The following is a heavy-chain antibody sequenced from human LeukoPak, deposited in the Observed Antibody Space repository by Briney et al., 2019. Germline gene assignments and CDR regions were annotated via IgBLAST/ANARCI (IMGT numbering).Heavy chain of an antibody. V-gene: IGHV4-34*01. CDR3: ARVPYCSGGSCFLKPMDV. CDR1: GGSFSGHY. CDR2: INHSGSN. D-gene: IGHD2-15*01. Sequence: SETLSLTCAVYGGSFSGHYWSWIRQPPGKGLEWIGEINHSGSNNYNPSLKSRVTISVDTSKNQFSLKLSSVTAADTAVYYCARVPYCSGGSCFLKPMDVWGKGTTVTVSS. J-gene: IGHJ6*03.